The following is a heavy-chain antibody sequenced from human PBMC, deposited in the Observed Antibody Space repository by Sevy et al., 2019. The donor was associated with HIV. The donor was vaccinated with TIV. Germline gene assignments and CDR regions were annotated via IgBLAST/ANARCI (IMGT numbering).Heavy chain of an antibody. V-gene: IGHV3-13*04. CDR2: IGTAGDT. CDR3: ARAGTDDAFDI. D-gene: IGHD3-10*01. J-gene: IGHJ3*02. CDR1: GFTFNSYD. Sequence: GSLRLPCSGPGFTFNSYDLHLGRQGTRKSLGWVSAIGTAGDTYLPGSVKGRFTISRENAKNSLYLQMNSLRAGDTAVYYCARAGTDDAFDIWGQGTMVTVSS.